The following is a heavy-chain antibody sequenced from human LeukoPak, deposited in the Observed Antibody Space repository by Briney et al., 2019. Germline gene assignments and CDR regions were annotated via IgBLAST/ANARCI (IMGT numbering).Heavy chain of an antibody. CDR1: GYTFTSYY. Sequence: GASVKVSCKASGYTFTSYYMHWVRQAPGQGLEWMGIINPSGGSTSYAQKFQGRVTMTRDTSTSTVYMELSSLRSEDTAVYYCARATYYYGSGSYFPTYYYYYYMDVWGKGTTVTISS. D-gene: IGHD3-10*01. J-gene: IGHJ6*03. CDR2: INPSGGST. V-gene: IGHV1-46*01. CDR3: ARATYYYGSGSYFPTYYYYYYMDV.